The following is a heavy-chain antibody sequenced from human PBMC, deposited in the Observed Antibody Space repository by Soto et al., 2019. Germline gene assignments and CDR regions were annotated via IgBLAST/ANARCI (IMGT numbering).Heavy chain of an antibody. D-gene: IGHD6-13*01. CDR2: IYYSGST. CDR3: ASSSPYSSSELQH. J-gene: IGHJ1*01. Sequence: QVQLQESGPGLVKPSETLSLTCTVSGGSISSYYWSWIRQPPGKGLEWIGYIYYSGSTNYNPSLKGRVTISVDTSKDQFSLKLSSVTAADTAVYYCASSSPYSSSELQHWGQGTLVTVSS. CDR1: GGSISSYY. V-gene: IGHV4-59*01.